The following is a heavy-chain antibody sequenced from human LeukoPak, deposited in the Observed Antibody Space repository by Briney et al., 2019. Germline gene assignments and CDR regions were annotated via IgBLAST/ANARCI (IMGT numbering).Heavy chain of an antibody. CDR1: VFTFSSYC. D-gene: IGHD3-22*01. CDR2: ITSLSTYI. V-gene: IGHV3-21*01. CDR3: ARDRLGYYDTTGFDY. Sequence: GGSLRLSCAASVFTFSSYCMNWVRQAPGEGLEWVSSITSLSTYIYYADSVKGRFTISRDNAKNSLYLQMNSLRAEDTAVYYCARDRLGYYDTTGFDYWGQGTLVTVSS. J-gene: IGHJ4*02.